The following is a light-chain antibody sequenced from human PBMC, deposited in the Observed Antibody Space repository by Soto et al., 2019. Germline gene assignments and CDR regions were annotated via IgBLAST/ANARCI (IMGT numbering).Light chain of an antibody. V-gene: IGKV1-39*01. CDR2: AAS. J-gene: IGKJ4*01. Sequence: DIRVTQSPSSLSASVEDRVTITCRASQSISSYLNWYQQKPGKAPKLLIYAASSLQSGVPSRFSGSGSGTDFTLTISSLQPEDFATYYCQQSYSTPRAFGGGTKVEIK. CDR1: QSISSY. CDR3: QQSYSTPRA.